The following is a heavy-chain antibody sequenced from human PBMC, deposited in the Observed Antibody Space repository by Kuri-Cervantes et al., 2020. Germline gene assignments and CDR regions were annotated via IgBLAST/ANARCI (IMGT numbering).Heavy chain of an antibody. CDR1: GYTFTGYY. V-gene: IGHV1-2*04. Sequence: ASVKVSCKASGYTFTGYYMHWVRQAPGQGLEWMRWINPNSGGTNYAQKFQGWVTMTRDTSISTAYMELSRLRSDDTAVYYCARVEHDYGDYLYAFDIWGQGTMVTVSS. J-gene: IGHJ3*02. CDR3: ARVEHDYGDYLYAFDI. CDR2: INPNSGGT. D-gene: IGHD4-17*01.